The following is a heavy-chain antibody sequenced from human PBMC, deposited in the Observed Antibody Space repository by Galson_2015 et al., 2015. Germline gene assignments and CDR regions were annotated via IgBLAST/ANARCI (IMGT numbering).Heavy chain of an antibody. CDR3: VRDGDKYDLGC. V-gene: IGHV3-74*01. D-gene: IGHD1-1*01. CDR1: GFTFSSYW. Sequence: SLRLSCAASGFTFSSYWMHWVRQAPGKGLVWVSRIKGDGSDIRYADSVKGRFTMSRDNTKKTLHLHMSNLGAEDTAVYFCVRDGDKYDLGCWSQEAPVTVSS. J-gene: IGHJ4*02. CDR2: IKGDGSDI.